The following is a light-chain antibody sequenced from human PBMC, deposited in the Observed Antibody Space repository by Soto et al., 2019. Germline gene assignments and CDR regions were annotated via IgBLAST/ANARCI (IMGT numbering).Light chain of an antibody. CDR2: GAS. CDR3: QQYGSPHS. CDR1: QSVSSSY. J-gene: IGKJ2*01. V-gene: IGKV3-20*01. Sequence: EIVLTQSPGTLSLSPGERATLSCRASQSVSSSYLAWYQQKPGQAPRLLIYGASSSATGIPYRFSGSWSGTDFTITSSRRELEYFTGSYCQQYGSPHSVGQGPKLEIQ.